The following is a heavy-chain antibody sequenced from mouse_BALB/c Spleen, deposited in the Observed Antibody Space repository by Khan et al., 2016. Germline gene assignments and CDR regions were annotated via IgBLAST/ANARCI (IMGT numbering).Heavy chain of an antibody. V-gene: IGHV2-6-7*01. D-gene: IGHD2-10*02. J-gene: IGHJ4*01. CDR3: ARDRRYGNAMDY. Sequence: VKLEESGPGLVAPSQSLSITCTVSGFSLTDYGVNWVRQPPGKGLEWLGMIWGDGGTDYNSALKSRLSISKDNAKSQIFLKMNSLQTDDTATYYCARDRRYGNAMDYGGQGTSDTVSS. CDR2: IWGDGGT. CDR1: GFSLTDYG.